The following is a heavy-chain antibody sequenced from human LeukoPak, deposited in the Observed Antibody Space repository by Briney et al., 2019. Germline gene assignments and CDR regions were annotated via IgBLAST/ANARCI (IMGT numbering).Heavy chain of an antibody. D-gene: IGHD3-22*01. CDR3: ARDGPYYYDSSGSDAFDI. CDR2: ISSSSSYI. J-gene: IGHJ3*02. V-gene: IGHV3-21*01. Sequence: GGSLRLSCAASGLTFSSYSMNWVRQAPGKGLEWVSSISSSSSYIYYADSVKGRFTISRDNAKNSLYLQMNSLRAEDTAVYYCARDGPYYYDSSGSDAFDIWGQGTMVTVSS. CDR1: GLTFSSYS.